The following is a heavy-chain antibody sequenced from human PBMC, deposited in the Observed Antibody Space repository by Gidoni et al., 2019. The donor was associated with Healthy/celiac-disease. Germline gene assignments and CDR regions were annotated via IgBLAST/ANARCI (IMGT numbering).Heavy chain of an antibody. J-gene: IGHJ4*02. CDR2: IGTAGDT. Sequence: EVQLVESGGGLVQPGGSLRLSCAASGFTFSSYDMHWVRQATGKGLEWVSAIGTAGDTYYPGSVKGRFTISRENAKNSLYLQMNSLRAGDTAVYYCARGPINYDFWSGYYSPQQSYYFDYWGQGTLVTVSS. D-gene: IGHD3-3*01. V-gene: IGHV3-13*01. CDR1: GFTFSSYD. CDR3: ARGPINYDFWSGYYSPQQSYYFDY.